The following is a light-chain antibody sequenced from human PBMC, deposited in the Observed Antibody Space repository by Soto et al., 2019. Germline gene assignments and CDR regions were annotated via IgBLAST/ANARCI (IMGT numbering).Light chain of an antibody. CDR2: GAS. CDR3: QQYNNWPWS. J-gene: IGKJ1*01. Sequence: DRVMTQSPATLSVSPGGRATLSCRASQSISDTLAWYQQKPGQAPRLLIHGASTRATGFPGRFSGSGSGTDFTLTISGLQSEDFAVYFCQQYNNWPWSLGQGTKVDIK. V-gene: IGKV3-15*01. CDR1: QSISDT.